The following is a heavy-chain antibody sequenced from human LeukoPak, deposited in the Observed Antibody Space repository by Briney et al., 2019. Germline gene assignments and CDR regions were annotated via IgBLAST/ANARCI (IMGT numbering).Heavy chain of an antibody. J-gene: IGHJ3*02. CDR3: AREIQQWLEPLDAFDI. CDR1: GDSVSSNSAA. V-gene: IGHV6-1*01. CDR2: TYYRSKWYN. Sequence: SQTLSLTCAISGDSVSSNSAAWNWIRQSPSRGLEWLGRTYYRSKWYNDYAVSVKSRITINPDTSKNQFSLQLNSVTPEDTAVYYCAREIQQWLEPLDAFDIWGQGTMVTVSS. D-gene: IGHD6-19*01.